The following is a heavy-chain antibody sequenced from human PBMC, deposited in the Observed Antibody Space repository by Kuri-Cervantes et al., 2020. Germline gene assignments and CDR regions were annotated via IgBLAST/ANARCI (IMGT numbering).Heavy chain of an antibody. D-gene: IGHD2-15*01. CDR2: ISYDGSNK. CDR3: ANLGGYCSGGTCYGAFDI. J-gene: IGHJ3*02. V-gene: IGHV3-30*18. Sequence: GESLKISCAASGFTFSSYGMHWVRQAPGKGLEWVAVISYDGSNKYYADSVKGRLTISRDNSKNTLYLQMNSLRAEDTAVYYCANLGGYCSGGTCYGAFDIWGQGTMVTVSS. CDR1: GFTFSSYG.